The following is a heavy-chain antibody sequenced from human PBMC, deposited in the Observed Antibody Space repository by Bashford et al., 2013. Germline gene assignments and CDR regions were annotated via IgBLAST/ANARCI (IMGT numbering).Heavy chain of an antibody. J-gene: IGHJ3*02. CDR3: ARRPQAFDI. CDR2: IATNGITT. Sequence: VRQAPGKGLEWVSGIATNGITTEYADSVKGRFTISRDDSKNTIYLQMNSLRAEDTAIYYCARRPQAFDIWGQGTVVTVSS. V-gene: IGHV3-23*01.